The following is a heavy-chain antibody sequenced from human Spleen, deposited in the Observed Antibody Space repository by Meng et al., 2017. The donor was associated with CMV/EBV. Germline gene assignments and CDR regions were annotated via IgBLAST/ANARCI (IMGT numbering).Heavy chain of an antibody. CDR3: ARGRYGYYAN. Sequence: GSLRLSCTVSGGSISSYYWSCIRQPPGKGLEWIGYIYYSGSTNYNPSLKSRVTISVDTSKNQFSLKLSSVTAADTAVYYFARGRYGYYANWGQGTLVTVSS. V-gene: IGHV4-59*01. J-gene: IGHJ1*01. D-gene: IGHD4-17*01. CDR2: IYYSGST. CDR1: GGSISSYY.